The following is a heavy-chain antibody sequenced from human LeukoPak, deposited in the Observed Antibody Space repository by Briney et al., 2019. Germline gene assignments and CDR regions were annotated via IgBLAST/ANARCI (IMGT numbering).Heavy chain of an antibody. CDR2: ISGSGGST. CDR1: GFTFSSYA. J-gene: IGHJ4*02. V-gene: IGHV3-23*01. Sequence: PVGSLRLSCAASGFTFSSYAMSWVRQAPGKGLEWVSAISGSGGSTYYADSVKGRFTISRDNSKNTLYLQMYSLRAEDTAVYYCAKYCGGDCFRNFDSWGQGTLVTVSS. CDR3: AKYCGGDCFRNFDS. D-gene: IGHD2-21*02.